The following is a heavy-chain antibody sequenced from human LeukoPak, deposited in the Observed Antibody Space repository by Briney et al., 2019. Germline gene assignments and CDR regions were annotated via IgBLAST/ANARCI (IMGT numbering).Heavy chain of an antibody. J-gene: IGHJ4*02. Sequence: ASVKVSCKASGYTFTSYGISWVRQAPGQGLEWMGIINPSGGSTSYAQKFQGRVTMTRDTSTTTVYMELSSLRSEDTAVYYCARKWGLQLMGDYYFDYWGQGTLVTVSS. CDR1: GYTFTSYG. D-gene: IGHD1-26*01. V-gene: IGHV1-46*01. CDR2: INPSGGST. CDR3: ARKWGLQLMGDYYFDY.